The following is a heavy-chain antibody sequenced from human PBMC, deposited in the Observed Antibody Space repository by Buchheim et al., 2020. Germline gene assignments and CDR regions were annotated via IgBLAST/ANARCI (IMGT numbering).Heavy chain of an antibody. CDR2: ISYDGSIK. D-gene: IGHD3-3*01. CDR3: AKDQGYYDFWSGYYPDYYYGMDV. J-gene: IGHJ6*02. CDR1: GFTFSSSG. Sequence: QVQLVESGGGVVQPGRSLRLSCAASGFTFSSSGMHWVRQAPGKGLEWVAVISYDGSIKYYADSVKGRFTIYRANSKNTPYLQMNSLRAEDTAVYYCAKDQGYYDFWSGYYPDYYYGMDVWGQGTT. V-gene: IGHV3-30*18.